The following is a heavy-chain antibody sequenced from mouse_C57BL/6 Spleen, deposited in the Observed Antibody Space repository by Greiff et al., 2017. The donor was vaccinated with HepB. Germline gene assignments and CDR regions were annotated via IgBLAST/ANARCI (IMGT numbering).Heavy chain of an antibody. J-gene: IGHJ3*01. CDR1: GFNIKDYY. CDR2: IDPEDGDT. CDR3: TMGWLLRGCAY. V-gene: IGHV14-1*01. D-gene: IGHD2-3*01. Sequence: EVQLQQSGAELVRPGASVKLSCTASGFNIKDYYMHWVKQRPEQGLEWIGRIDPEDGDTEYAPKFQGKATMTADTSSNTAYLQRSSLTSEDTAVYYCTMGWLLRGCAYWGQGTLVTVSA.